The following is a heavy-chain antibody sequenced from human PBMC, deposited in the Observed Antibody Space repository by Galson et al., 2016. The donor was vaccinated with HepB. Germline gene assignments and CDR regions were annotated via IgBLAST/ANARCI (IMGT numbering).Heavy chain of an antibody. CDR2: IRVSSSTM. V-gene: IGHV3-48*02. D-gene: IGHD3-9*01. CDR3: ARDLDWAVDY. Sequence: SLRLSCAASGFTFSSYNMNWVRQAPGKGLEWVSNIRVSSSTMSYADSVKGRFTVSRDNARNSLYLQMNSLRDEDTAVYYCARDLDWAVDYWGQGILVTVSS. J-gene: IGHJ4*02. CDR1: GFTFSSYN.